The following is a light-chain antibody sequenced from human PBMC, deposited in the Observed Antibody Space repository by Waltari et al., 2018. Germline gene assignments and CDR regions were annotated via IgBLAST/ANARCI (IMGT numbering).Light chain of an antibody. V-gene: IGLV1-51*01. J-gene: IGLJ3*02. CDR3: GTWDSSLSPLWV. CDR2: END. CDR1: SSNIGNNY. Sequence: QSMLTQPPSVSAAPGQKVTISCSGSSSNIGNNYVSWYQQLPGTAPKLLIYENDKRPSGTPDRFSGSKSGTSATLGITGLETGDEADYYCGTWDSSLSPLWVFGGGTKLTVL.